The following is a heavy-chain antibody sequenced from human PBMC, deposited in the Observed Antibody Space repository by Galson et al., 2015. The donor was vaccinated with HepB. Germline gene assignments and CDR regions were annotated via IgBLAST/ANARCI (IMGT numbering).Heavy chain of an antibody. D-gene: IGHD2-2*01. Sequence: LRLSCAASGFTFSSYGMHWVRQALGKGLEWVALISLDGSNEYYADSVKGRFTISRDNSKNTLYLQMNSLRADDTAVYYCARGLRYSSNWYYFDYWGQGTLVTVSS. J-gene: IGHJ4*02. CDR3: ARGLRYSSNWYYFDY. V-gene: IGHV3-30*03. CDR1: GFTFSSYG. CDR2: ISLDGSNE.